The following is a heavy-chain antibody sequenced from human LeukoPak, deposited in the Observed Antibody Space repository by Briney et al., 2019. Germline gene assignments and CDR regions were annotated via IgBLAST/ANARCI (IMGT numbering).Heavy chain of an antibody. CDR2: IIPIFGTA. V-gene: IGHV1-69*05. J-gene: IGHJ3*02. Sequence: ASVKVSCKASGGTFISYAISWVRQAPGQGLEWMGGIIPIFGTANYAQKFQGRVTITTDESTSTAYMELSSLRSEDTAVYYCARDEEMYSGSYFRPVAFDIWGQGTMVTVSS. CDR3: ARDEEMYSGSYFRPVAFDI. CDR1: GGTFISYA. D-gene: IGHD1-26*01.